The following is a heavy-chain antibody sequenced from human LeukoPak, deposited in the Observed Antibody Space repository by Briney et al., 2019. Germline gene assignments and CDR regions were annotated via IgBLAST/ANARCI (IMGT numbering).Heavy chain of an antibody. J-gene: IGHJ4*02. CDR2: ISGYNGNT. CDR1: GYTFTTYG. Sequence: ASVKVSCKTSGYTFTTYGLSWVRQARGQGLEWMGWISGYNGNTKYAHKFQGRFSMTTDTPTGTAYMELKSLRSDDTAVYYCVLGDILTGYWAEYFAYWGQGTLVTVSS. CDR3: VLGDILTGYWAEYFAY. D-gene: IGHD3-9*01. V-gene: IGHV1-18*01.